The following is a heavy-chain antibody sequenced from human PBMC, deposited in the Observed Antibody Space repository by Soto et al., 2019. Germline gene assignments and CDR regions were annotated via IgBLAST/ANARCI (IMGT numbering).Heavy chain of an antibody. Sequence: GGSLRLSCAASGFTFSSYAMSWVRQAPGKGLEWVSAISGSGGSTYYADSVKGRFTISRDNTKNTLYLQMNSLRAEDTAVYYCAKDVHYESSGYSYWYFDLWGRGTLVTVSS. D-gene: IGHD3-22*01. J-gene: IGHJ2*01. CDR1: GFTFSSYA. CDR3: AKDVHYESSGYSYWYFDL. V-gene: IGHV3-23*01. CDR2: ISGSGGST.